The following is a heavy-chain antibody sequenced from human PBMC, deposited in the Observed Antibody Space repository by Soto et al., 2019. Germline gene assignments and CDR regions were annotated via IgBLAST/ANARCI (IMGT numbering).Heavy chain of an antibody. V-gene: IGHV3-30*04. CDR1: GFIFSRYA. D-gene: IGHD3-16*01. Sequence: QVQLVESGGGVVQPGTSLRLSCATSGFIFSRYAMHWVRQAPGKGPEWLSVISFDGGKIDQADSVRGRFTIARDNSRNTLDLHMNSLKFEDSATYYCVRDEHSDDDDEWAHWGQGTLVIVSS. J-gene: IGHJ4*02. CDR3: VRDEHSDDDDEWAH. CDR2: ISFDGGKI.